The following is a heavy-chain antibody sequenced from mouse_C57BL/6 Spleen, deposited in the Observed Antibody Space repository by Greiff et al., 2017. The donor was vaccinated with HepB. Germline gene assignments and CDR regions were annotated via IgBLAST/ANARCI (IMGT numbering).Heavy chain of an antibody. CDR3: ARWGYGSSYVAY. CDR1: GYTFTSYW. V-gene: IGHV1-55*01. J-gene: IGHJ3*01. Sequence: VQLQQPGAELVKPGASVKMSCKASGYTFTSYWITWVKQRPGQGLEWIGDIYPGSGSTNYNEKFKSKATLTVDTSSSTAYMQLSSLTSEDSAVYYCARWGYGSSYVAYWGQGTLVTVSA. CDR2: IYPGSGST. D-gene: IGHD1-1*01.